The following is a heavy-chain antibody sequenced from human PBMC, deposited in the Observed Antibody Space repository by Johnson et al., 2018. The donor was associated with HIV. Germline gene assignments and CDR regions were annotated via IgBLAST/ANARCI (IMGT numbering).Heavy chain of an antibody. D-gene: IGHD6-13*01. V-gene: IGHV3-66*02. CDR3: ARAGSSPAANDAFDI. Sequence: VQLVESGGGLVQPGGSLRLSCAASGFTVSYNYMNWVRKAPGKGLEWGSRISWYSGSIGCADSVKGRFTISRDNSKNTLYLQMNSLRAEDTAVYYCARAGSSPAANDAFDIWGQGT. J-gene: IGHJ3*02. CDR2: RISWYSGSI. CDR1: GFTVSYNY.